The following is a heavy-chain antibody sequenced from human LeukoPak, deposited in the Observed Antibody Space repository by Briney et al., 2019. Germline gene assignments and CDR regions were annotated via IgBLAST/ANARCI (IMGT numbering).Heavy chain of an antibody. CDR1: GFTFSSYS. V-gene: IGHV3-48*02. D-gene: IGHD3-10*02. CDR3: ARVFGSDDHFDY. CDR2: ISRGSDTI. Sequence: PGGSLRLSCAASGFTFSSYSMNWVRQAPGKGLEWVSYISRGSDTIYYADSVKGRFTISRDNAKSSLYLQMNSLRDEDTAVYYCARVFGSDDHFDYWGQGTLVTVSS. J-gene: IGHJ4*02.